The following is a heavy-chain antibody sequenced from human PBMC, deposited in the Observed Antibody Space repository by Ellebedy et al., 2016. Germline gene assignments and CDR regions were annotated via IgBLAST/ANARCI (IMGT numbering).Heavy chain of an antibody. Sequence: SETLSLXCSASGDTISSSRYYWGWIRQPPGKGLEWIGSIYYTGSPYYNPSLRSRVTISVETSKNQLSLKLTSVTATDTAVYYCARSLAVVLMVYDSWGQGTLVTVSS. V-gene: IGHV4-39*01. CDR1: GDTISSSRYY. D-gene: IGHD2-8*01. CDR2: IYYTGSP. CDR3: ARSLAVVLMVYDS. J-gene: IGHJ4*02.